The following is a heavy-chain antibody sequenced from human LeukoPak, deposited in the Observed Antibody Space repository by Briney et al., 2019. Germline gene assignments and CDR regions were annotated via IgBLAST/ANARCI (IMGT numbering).Heavy chain of an antibody. CDR1: GFTFSSYS. Sequence: PGGSLRLSCAASGFTFSSYSMNWVRQAPGKGLEWVSYISSGSSTIYYADSVKGRFTISRDNSKNTLYLQMNSLRAEDTAVYYCAREHRGSYIDYWGQGTLVTVSS. D-gene: IGHD1-26*01. CDR3: AREHRGSYIDY. J-gene: IGHJ4*02. CDR2: ISSGSSTI. V-gene: IGHV3-48*01.